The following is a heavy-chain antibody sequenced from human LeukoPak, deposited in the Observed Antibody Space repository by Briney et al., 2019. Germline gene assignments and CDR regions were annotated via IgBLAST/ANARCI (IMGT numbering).Heavy chain of an antibody. CDR2: ISSSSSYI. D-gene: IGHD4-17*01. CDR3: ARAPGRFTVTKYFDY. Sequence: GGSLRLSCAASGFTFSSYSMNWVRQAPGKGLEWVSSISSSSSYIYYADSVKGRFTISRDNAKNSLYLQMNSLRAEDTAVYYCARAPGRFTVTKYFDYWGQGTLVTVSS. CDR1: GFTFSSYS. V-gene: IGHV3-21*01. J-gene: IGHJ4*02.